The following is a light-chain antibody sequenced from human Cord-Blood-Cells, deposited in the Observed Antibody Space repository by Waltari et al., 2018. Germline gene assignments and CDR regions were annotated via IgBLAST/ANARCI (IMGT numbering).Light chain of an antibody. J-gene: IGKJ4*01. CDR2: KIS. CDR3: MQGIHLPLT. CDR1: QSLVHSDVNTY. V-gene: IGKV2-24*01. Sequence: DIVMTQTPLSSPVTLGQPASISCRSSQSLVHSDVNTYLSWLQQRPGQPPRLLIDKISNRFSGVPDRFSGSGAGTDFTLKISRVEAEDVGVYYCMQGIHLPLTFGGGTKVEIK.